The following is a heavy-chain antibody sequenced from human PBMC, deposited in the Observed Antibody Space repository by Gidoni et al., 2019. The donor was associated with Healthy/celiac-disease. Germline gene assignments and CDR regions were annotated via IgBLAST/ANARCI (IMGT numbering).Heavy chain of an antibody. CDR1: GGSFSGYY. J-gene: IGHJ5*02. D-gene: IGHD1-26*01. Sequence: QVQLQQWGAGLLKPSETLSLTCAVYGGSFSGYYWSWIRQPPGKGLEWIGEINHSGSTNYNPSLKSRVTISVDTSKNQFSLKLSSVTAADTAVYYCARGVGLDWFDPWGQGTLVTVSS. CDR3: ARGVGLDWFDP. V-gene: IGHV4-34*01. CDR2: INHSGST.